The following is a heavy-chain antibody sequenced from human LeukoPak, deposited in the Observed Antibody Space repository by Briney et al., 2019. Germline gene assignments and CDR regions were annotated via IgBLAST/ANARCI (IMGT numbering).Heavy chain of an antibody. V-gene: IGHV3-30*18. CDR1: GFTFSSYG. CDR3: AKDRLTIFYYFDY. Sequence: GSLRLSCAASGFTFSSYGMHWVRQAPGKGLEWVAVISYDGSNKYYADSVKGRFTISRDNSKNTLYLQMNSLRAEDTAVYYCAKDRLTIFYYFDYWGQGTLVTVSS. D-gene: IGHD3-9*01. J-gene: IGHJ4*02. CDR2: ISYDGSNK.